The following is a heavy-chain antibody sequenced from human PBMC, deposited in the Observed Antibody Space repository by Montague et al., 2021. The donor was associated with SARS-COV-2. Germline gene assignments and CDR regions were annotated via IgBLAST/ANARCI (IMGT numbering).Heavy chain of an antibody. Sequence: PALVKPTQTLTLTCTFSGFSLSTSGMCVSWIRQPPGKALEWLALIDWDDDKYYSTSLKTRLTISKDTSKNRVVLTMTNMDPVDTATYYCARIRDYDILTGSYSGFDYWGQGPRSPSPQ. V-gene: IGHV2-70*01. CDR2: IDWDDDK. CDR3: ARIRDYDILTGSYSGFDY. CDR1: GFSLSTSGMC. D-gene: IGHD3-9*01. J-gene: IGHJ4*02.